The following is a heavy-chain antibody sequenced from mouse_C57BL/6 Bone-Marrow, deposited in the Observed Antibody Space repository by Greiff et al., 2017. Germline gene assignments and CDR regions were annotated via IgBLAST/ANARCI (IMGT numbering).Heavy chain of an antibody. Sequence: QVQLQQPGAELVKPGASVKMSCKASGYTFTSYWITWVKQRPGQGLEWIGDIYPGSGSTNYNAKFKSNATLTVDTSSSTAYMQLRSLTSEDSAVYYCARPYYSNYWYFDVWGTGTTVTVSA. J-gene: IGHJ1*03. CDR2: IYPGSGST. CDR3: ARPYYSNYWYFDV. V-gene: IGHV1-55*01. CDR1: GYTFTSYW. D-gene: IGHD2-5*01.